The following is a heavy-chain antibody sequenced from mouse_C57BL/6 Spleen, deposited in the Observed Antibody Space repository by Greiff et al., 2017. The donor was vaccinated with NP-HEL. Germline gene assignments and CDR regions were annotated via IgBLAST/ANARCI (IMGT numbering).Heavy chain of an antibody. CDR3: ARGLPARAMDY. CDR1: GYTFTSYG. CDR2: IYPRSGNT. J-gene: IGHJ4*01. D-gene: IGHD3-1*01. Sequence: QVQLQQSGAELARPGASVKLSCKASGYTFTSYGISWVKQRTGQGLEWIGEIYPRSGNTYYNEKFKGKATLTADKSSSTAYMELRSLTSEDSAVYFCARGLPARAMDYWGQGTSVTVSS. V-gene: IGHV1-81*01.